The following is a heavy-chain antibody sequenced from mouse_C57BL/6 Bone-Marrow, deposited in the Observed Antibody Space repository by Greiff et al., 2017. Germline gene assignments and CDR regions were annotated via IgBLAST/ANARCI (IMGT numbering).Heavy chain of an antibody. V-gene: IGHV14-4*01. D-gene: IGHD1-1*01. CDR1: GFNIKDDY. CDR3: ATESFTTVVDTGNFEV. J-gene: IGHJ1*03. Sequence: VQLQQSGAELVRPGASVKLSCTASGFNIKDDYMHWVKQRPEQGLEWIGWIDPENGDTEYASKFQGKATITADTSSNTAYLQLSSLTSEDTAVYYCATESFTTVVDTGNFEVWGTGTTVTVSS. CDR2: IDPENGDT.